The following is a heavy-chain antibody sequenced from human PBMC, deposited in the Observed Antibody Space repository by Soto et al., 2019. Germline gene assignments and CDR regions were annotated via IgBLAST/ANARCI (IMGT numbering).Heavy chain of an antibody. CDR3: ARYQHDYGDLFDY. Sequence: SETLSLTCTVSGGSISSYYWSWIRQPPGKGLEWIGYIYYSGSTNYNPSLKSRVTISVDTSKNQFSLKLSSVTAADTAVYYCARYQHDYGDLFDYWGQGTLVTVSS. D-gene: IGHD4-17*01. CDR2: IYYSGST. CDR1: GGSISSYY. V-gene: IGHV4-59*08. J-gene: IGHJ4*02.